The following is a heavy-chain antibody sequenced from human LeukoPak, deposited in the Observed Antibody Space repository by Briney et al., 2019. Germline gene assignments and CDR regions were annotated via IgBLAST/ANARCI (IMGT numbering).Heavy chain of an antibody. Sequence: ETSETLFLTCTVSGGSISSGGYHWSWIRQHPGKGLEWIGHIYYSGSTYYSPSLKSRIIISVATAKNQFSLKLSSVTAADTAVYYCARKAYGDYDNWFDPWGQGTLVTVSS. CDR2: IYYSGST. J-gene: IGHJ5*02. V-gene: IGHV4-31*03. CDR3: ARKAYGDYDNWFDP. D-gene: IGHD4-17*01. CDR1: GGSISSGGYH.